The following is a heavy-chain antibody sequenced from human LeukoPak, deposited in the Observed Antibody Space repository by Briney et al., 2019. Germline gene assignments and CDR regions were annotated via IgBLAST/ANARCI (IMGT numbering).Heavy chain of an antibody. CDR2: ISGSGGHT. Sequence: GGSLRLSCAASGFTFSSYSMNWVRQAPGKGLEWVSGISGSGGHTHYADSVKGRFTISRDNSKNTLYLQMNSLRAEDTAVYYCARRPGGNYYYYGMDVWGQGTTVTVSS. CDR3: ARRPGGNYYYYGMDV. V-gene: IGHV3-23*01. J-gene: IGHJ6*02. CDR1: GFTFSSYS. D-gene: IGHD4-23*01.